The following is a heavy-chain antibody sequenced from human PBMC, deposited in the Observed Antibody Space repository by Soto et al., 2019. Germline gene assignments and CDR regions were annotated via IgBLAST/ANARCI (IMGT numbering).Heavy chain of an antibody. D-gene: IGHD2-2*01. Sequence: ASVKVSCKASGYTFISYAMHWVRQAPGQRLEWMGWINAGNGNTKYSQKFQGRVTITRDTSASTAYMELSSLRSEDTAVYYCARSVTRIVVVPAALTRDYYYYAMDVWGQGTTVTVSS. J-gene: IGHJ6*02. CDR3: ARSVTRIVVVPAALTRDYYYYAMDV. CDR2: INAGNGNT. V-gene: IGHV1-3*01. CDR1: GYTFISYA.